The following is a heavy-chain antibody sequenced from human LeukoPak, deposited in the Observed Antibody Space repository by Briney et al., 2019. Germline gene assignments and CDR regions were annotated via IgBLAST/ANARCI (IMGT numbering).Heavy chain of an antibody. D-gene: IGHD6-6*01. CDR1: GGSTSSGSYY. V-gene: IGHV4-61*02. J-gene: IGHJ4*02. Sequence: SETLSLTCTVSGGSTSSGSYYWSWIRQPAGKGLEWIGRIYTSGSTNYNPSLKSRVTISVDTSKNQFSLKLSSVTAADTAVYYCAREPSIAAFYYWGQGTLVTVSS. CDR3: AREPSIAAFYY. CDR2: IYTSGST.